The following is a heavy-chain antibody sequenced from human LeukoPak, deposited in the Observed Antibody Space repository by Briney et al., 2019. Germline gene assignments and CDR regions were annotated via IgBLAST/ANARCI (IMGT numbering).Heavy chain of an antibody. CDR1: GFIFSDDN. V-gene: IGHV3-48*04. J-gene: IGHJ4*02. D-gene: IGHD6-19*01. Sequence: GGSLRLSCAASGFIFSDDNMNWVRQAPGKGLEWVSYISSGSSTIYYADSVEGRFTISRDNAKNSLYLQMNSLRAEDTALYYCAKDGYSSGWYYFDYWGQGTLVTVSS. CDR2: ISSGSSTI. CDR3: AKDGYSSGWYYFDY.